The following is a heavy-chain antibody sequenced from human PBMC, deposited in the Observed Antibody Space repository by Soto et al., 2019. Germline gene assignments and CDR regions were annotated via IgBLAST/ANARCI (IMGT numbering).Heavy chain of an antibody. CDR1: GGSISSGDYY. CDR3: AGNSRLRYYYGMDV. Sequence: SATLSLTCTVSGGSISSGDYYWSWIRQPPGKGLEWIGYIHYSGSTYYHPSLKSRVTISVDTSKNQFSLKLSSVTAADTAVYYCAGNSRLRYYYGMDVWGQGTTVTVSS. J-gene: IGHJ6*02. V-gene: IGHV4-30-4*01. CDR2: IHYSGST.